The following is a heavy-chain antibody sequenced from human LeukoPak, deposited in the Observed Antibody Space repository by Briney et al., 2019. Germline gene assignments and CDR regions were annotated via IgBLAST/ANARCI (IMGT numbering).Heavy chain of an antibody. J-gene: IGHJ5*02. D-gene: IGHD3-10*01. CDR3: AKGVGVYTNWFDP. Sequence: GGSLRLSCAASGFSFSTYAMTWVRQAPGKGLEWVSTITGSGGSTYYAASVKGRFTISRDNSKNTLYVQMNSLRAEDTAVYYCAKGVGVYTNWFDPWGQGTLVTVSS. CDR1: GFSFSTYA. V-gene: IGHV3-23*01. CDR2: ITGSGGST.